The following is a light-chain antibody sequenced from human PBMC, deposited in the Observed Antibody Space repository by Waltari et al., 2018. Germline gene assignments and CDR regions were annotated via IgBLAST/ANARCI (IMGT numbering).Light chain of an antibody. CDR3: QQYSSYLPRT. CDR2: DAS. V-gene: IGKV1-5*01. Sequence: DMQMTQSPSTLSASVGDRVTIPCRASQSMSSWLAWNQQKPGKAPKLLIYDASSLESGVPSRFSGSGSGTEFTLTISSLQPDDFATYYCQQYSSYLPRTFGQGTRVEIK. CDR1: QSMSSW. J-gene: IGKJ1*01.